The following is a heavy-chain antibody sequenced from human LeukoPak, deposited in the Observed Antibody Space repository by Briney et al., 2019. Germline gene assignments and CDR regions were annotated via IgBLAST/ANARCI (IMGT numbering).Heavy chain of an antibody. Sequence: SETLSLTCTVSGYSISSGYYWGWIRPPPGKGLEWIGSIYHSGSTYYNPSLKSRVTISVDTSKNQFSLKLSSVTAADTAVYYCAGLVGATIPYYYYMDVWGKGTTVTVSS. J-gene: IGHJ6*03. D-gene: IGHD1-26*01. CDR3: AGLVGATIPYYYYMDV. CDR2: IYHSGST. CDR1: GYSISSGYY. V-gene: IGHV4-38-2*02.